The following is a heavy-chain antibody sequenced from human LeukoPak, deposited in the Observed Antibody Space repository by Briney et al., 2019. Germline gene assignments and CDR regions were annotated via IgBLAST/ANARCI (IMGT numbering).Heavy chain of an antibody. Sequence: GGSLRLSCAASGFIFSHYTMSWVRQAPGKGLEWVSVIGGDDATYYTDSVKGRFTISRDNSKNTLSLQMNSLRAEDTAIYYCAKDSRSYNGVYDPFDIWGQGTMVTVSS. D-gene: IGHD2-8*01. CDR1: GFIFSHYT. CDR2: IGGDDAT. CDR3: AKDSRSYNGVYDPFDI. J-gene: IGHJ3*02. V-gene: IGHV3-23*01.